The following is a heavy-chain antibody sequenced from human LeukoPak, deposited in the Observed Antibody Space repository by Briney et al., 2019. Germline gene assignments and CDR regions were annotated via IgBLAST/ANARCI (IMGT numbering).Heavy chain of an antibody. Sequence: GGSLRLSCAASAFTFSSYEMNWVRQAPGKGLEWVSYISSSGSTIYYADSVKGRFTISRDNAKNSLYPQMNSLRDEDTAVYYCARDKGYNGYGFGENWFDPWGQGTLVTVSS. V-gene: IGHV3-48*03. CDR1: AFTFSSYE. D-gene: IGHD5-12*01. J-gene: IGHJ5*02. CDR3: ARDKGYNGYGFGENWFDP. CDR2: ISSSGSTI.